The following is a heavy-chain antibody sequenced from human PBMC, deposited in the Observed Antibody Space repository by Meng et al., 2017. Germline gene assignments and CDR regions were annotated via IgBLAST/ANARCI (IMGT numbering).Heavy chain of an antibody. CDR3: ARSRAKEKIAAAVQAPDY. CDR2: ISSSSNTI. Sequence: GESLKIPCAASGFPFSNYEMNWVRQAPGKGLEWVSYISSSSNTIYYADSVKGRFTISRDHAKSSLYLQMTRLRAADTAVYYRARSRAKEKIAAAVQAPDYWGQGSTVTVSS. D-gene: IGHD6-13*01. CDR1: GFPFSNYE. V-gene: IGHV3-48*03. J-gene: IGHJ4*01.